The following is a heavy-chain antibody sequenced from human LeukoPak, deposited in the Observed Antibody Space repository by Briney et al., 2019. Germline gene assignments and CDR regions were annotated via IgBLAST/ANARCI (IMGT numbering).Heavy chain of an antibody. CDR3: ARAIRYRYQLLSYYYYMDV. CDR1: GGSISSGSYY. Sequence: PSQTLSLTCTVSGGSISSGSYYWSWIRQPAGKGLEWIGRIYTSGSTNYNPSLKSRVTISVDTSKNQFSLKLSSVTAADTAVYYCARAIRYRYQLLSYYYYMDVWGKGTTVTVSS. CDR2: IYTSGST. D-gene: IGHD2-2*01. V-gene: IGHV4-61*02. J-gene: IGHJ6*03.